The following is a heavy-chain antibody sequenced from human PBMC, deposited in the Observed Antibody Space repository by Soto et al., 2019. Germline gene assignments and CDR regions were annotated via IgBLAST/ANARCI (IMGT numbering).Heavy chain of an antibody. CDR1: GGSISSGGYS. Sequence: TSETLSLTCAVSGGSISSGGYSWSWIRQPPGKGLEWIGYIYHSGSTYYNPSLKSRVTISVDTSKNQFSLKLSSVTAADTAVYYCAREGSTSCYDYWGQGTLVTVSS. D-gene: IGHD2-2*01. V-gene: IGHV4-30-2*01. CDR3: AREGSTSCYDY. CDR2: IYHSGST. J-gene: IGHJ4*02.